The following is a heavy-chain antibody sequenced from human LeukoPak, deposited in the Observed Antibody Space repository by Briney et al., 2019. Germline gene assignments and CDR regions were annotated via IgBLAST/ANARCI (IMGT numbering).Heavy chain of an antibody. J-gene: IGHJ6*03. CDR3: ARSPTLPRYFYYMDV. V-gene: IGHV3-30-3*01. CDR2: ISYDGSNK. CDR1: GFTFSSYA. Sequence: GRSLRLSCAASGFTFSSYAMHWVRQAPGKGLEWVAVISYDGSNKYYADSVKGRFTISRDNSKNTLYLQMNSLRAEDTAVYSCARSPTLPRYFYYMDVWGKGTTVTVSS.